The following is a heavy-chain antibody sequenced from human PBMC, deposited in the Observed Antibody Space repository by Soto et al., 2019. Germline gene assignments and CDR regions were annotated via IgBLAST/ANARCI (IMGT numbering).Heavy chain of an antibody. D-gene: IGHD3-22*01. J-gene: IGHJ6*02. CDR1: GFSFNTYA. CDR2: ISGSGGST. V-gene: IGHV3-23*01. CDR3: AKSSGRYDSSGYYGYYYYVMDV. Sequence: GGSLRLSCAASGFSFNTYAMTWVRQAPGQGLEWVSAISGSGGSTYYADSVKGRFTISRDNSKNTLYLQMNSLRAEDTAVYYCAKSSGRYDSSGYYGYYYYVMDVWGQGTTVTVSS.